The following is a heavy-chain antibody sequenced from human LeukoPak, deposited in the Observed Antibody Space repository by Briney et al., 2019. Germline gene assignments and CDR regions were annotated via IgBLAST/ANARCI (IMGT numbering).Heavy chain of an antibody. J-gene: IGHJ4*02. CDR2: IYYSWST. CDR3: ARHFGT. V-gene: IGHV4-39*01. Sequence: GSLRLSCAASGFTVSSNYMSWVRQAPGKGLEWIGSIYYSWSTYYNPSLKSRVTISVDTSKNQFSLKLRSVTAADTAVYYCARHFGTWGQGTLVTVSS. CDR1: GFTVSSNY. D-gene: IGHD3/OR15-3a*01.